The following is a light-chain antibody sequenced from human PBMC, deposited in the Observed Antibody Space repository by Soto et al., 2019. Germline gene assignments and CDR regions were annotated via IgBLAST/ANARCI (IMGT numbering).Light chain of an antibody. J-gene: IGKJ2*01. Sequence: DIVLTQSPGTLSLSPGERATLSCRASQTLNNMNLARYRQKPGQAPRLLIYGASNRATGTPDRFSGSGSGTDFTLTISGLEPEDFAGYYCQGYGDSPPAFTFGQGTKLQIK. CDR1: QTLNNMN. V-gene: IGKV3-20*01. CDR3: QGYGDSPPAFT. CDR2: GAS.